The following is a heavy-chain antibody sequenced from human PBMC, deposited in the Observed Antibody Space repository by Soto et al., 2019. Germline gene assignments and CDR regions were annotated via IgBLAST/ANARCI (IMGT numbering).Heavy chain of an antibody. V-gene: IGHV5-51*01. Sequence: GESLKISCKGSGYSFTSYWIGWVRQMPGKGLEWMGIIYPGDSDTRYSPSFQGQVTISADKSISTAYLQWSSLKASDTAMYYCARAQIAAPEIVTGRDYYYYMDVWGKGTTVTVSS. CDR2: IYPGDSDT. CDR1: GYSFTSYW. D-gene: IGHD6-6*01. CDR3: ARAQIAAPEIVTGRDYYYYMDV. J-gene: IGHJ6*03.